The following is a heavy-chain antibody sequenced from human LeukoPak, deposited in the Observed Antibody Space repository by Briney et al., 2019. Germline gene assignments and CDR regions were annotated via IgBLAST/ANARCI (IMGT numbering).Heavy chain of an antibody. CDR2: INPNSGGT. D-gene: IGHD6-13*01. J-gene: IGHJ3*02. V-gene: IGHV1-2*06. CDR1: GYTFTGYY. CDR3: ARVPAGYSSSWYTGKFDI. Sequence: GASLKVSCKASGYTFTGYYMHWVRQAPGQGLEWMGRINPNSGGTNYAQKFQGRVTMTRDTSISTAYMELSRLRSDDTAVYYCARVPAGYSSSWYTGKFDIWGQGTMVTVSS.